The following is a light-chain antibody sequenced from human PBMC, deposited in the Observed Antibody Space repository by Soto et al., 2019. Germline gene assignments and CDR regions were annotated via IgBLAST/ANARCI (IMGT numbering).Light chain of an antibody. Sequence: EIVMTQSPATLSVSPGERATLSCRASQSVSSNLAWYPQKPGQAPRLLIYGASTRATGIPARCSGSGSGTEFTLTFSSLQSEDFAVYYGQQYNNCPPRFTFGPGTKVDIK. J-gene: IGKJ3*01. V-gene: IGKV3-15*01. CDR2: GAS. CDR1: QSVSSN. CDR3: QQYNNCPPRFT.